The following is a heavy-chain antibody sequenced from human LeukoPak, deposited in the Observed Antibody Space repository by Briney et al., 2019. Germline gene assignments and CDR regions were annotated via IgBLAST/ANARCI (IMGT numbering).Heavy chain of an antibody. CDR1: GFTFDDYT. Sequence: GGSLRLSCAASGFTFDDYTMHWVRQAPGKGLEWVSLISWDGGSTYYADSVKGRFTISRDNSKNSLYLQMNSLRTEDTALYYCAKGMGYGSSCFDYWGQGTLVTVSS. CDR3: AKGMGYGSSCFDY. J-gene: IGHJ4*02. D-gene: IGHD6-6*01. CDR2: ISWDGGST. V-gene: IGHV3-43*01.